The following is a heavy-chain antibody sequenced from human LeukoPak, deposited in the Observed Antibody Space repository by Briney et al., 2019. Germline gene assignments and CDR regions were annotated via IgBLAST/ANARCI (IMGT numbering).Heavy chain of an antibody. Sequence: GGSLRLSCAASGLTVSSNYMSWVRQAPGKGLEWVSVIYSGGSTYYADSVKGRFTISRDNSKNTLYLQMNSLRAEGTAVYYCARFEPDYGDYDSLGAFDIWGQGTMVTVSS. V-gene: IGHV3-66*01. CDR2: IYSGGST. CDR3: ARFEPDYGDYDSLGAFDI. CDR1: GLTVSSNY. J-gene: IGHJ3*02. D-gene: IGHD4-17*01.